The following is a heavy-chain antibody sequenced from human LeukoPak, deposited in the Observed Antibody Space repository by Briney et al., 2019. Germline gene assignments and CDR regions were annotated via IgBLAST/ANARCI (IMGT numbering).Heavy chain of an antibody. D-gene: IGHD3-3*01. J-gene: IGHJ1*01. CDR1: GGSFSGYY. Sequence: SETLSLTCAVYGGSFSGYYWSWIRQPPGKGLEWIGEINHSGSTNYNPSLKSRVTISVDTPKNQFSLKLSSVTAAATAVYYCASRTIFGVVTKYFQHWGQGTLVTVSS. V-gene: IGHV4-34*01. CDR2: INHSGST. CDR3: ASRTIFGVVTKYFQH.